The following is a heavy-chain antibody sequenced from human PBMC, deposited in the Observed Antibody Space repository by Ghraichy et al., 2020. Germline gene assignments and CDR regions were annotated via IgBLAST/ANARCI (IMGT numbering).Heavy chain of an antibody. CDR3: ARGLAGGWYSLDY. V-gene: IGHV3-30*03. CDR1: GFTFSSYG. J-gene: IGHJ4*02. D-gene: IGHD6-19*01. Sequence: LSLTCAASGFTFSSYGMHWVRQAPGKGLEWVAVISYDGSDKYYADSVKGRFIISRDNSKNTLYLQMNSLRAEDTALYYCARGLAGGWYSLDYWGQGALVTVSS. CDR2: ISYDGSDK.